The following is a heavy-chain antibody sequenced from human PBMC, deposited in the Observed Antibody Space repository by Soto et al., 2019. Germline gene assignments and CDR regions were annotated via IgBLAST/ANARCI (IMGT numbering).Heavy chain of an antibody. D-gene: IGHD4-17*01. CDR3: ARGHADYSFDY. J-gene: IGHJ4*02. Sequence: GGSLRLSFAASGFTFSSYWMFWFRQAPGKGLVWVSRINSDGSRRDYTDSVKGRFTISRDNAKNTLYLQMSSLRAEDTAVYYCARGHADYSFDYWGQGTLFTVSS. CDR1: GFTFSSYW. CDR2: INSDGSRR. V-gene: IGHV3-74*01.